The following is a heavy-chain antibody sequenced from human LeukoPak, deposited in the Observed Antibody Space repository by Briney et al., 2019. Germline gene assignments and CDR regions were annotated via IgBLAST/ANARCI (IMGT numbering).Heavy chain of an antibody. J-gene: IGHJ4*02. CDR3: ARRHYDSRGYWYYFDY. D-gene: IGHD3-22*01. CDR1: GGTFSSYA. CDR2: IIPIFGTA. V-gene: IGHV1-69*13. Sequence: VASVKVSCKASGGTFSSYAISWVRQAPGQGLEWMGGIIPIFGTANYAQKFQGRVTITADESTSTAYMELSSLRSEDTAVYYCARRHYDSRGYWYYFDYWGQGTLVTVSS.